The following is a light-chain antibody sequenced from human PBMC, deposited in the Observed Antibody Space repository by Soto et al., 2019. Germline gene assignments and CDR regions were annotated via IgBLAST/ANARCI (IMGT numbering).Light chain of an antibody. CDR3: AAWDDSLNGVV. Sequence: QSVLTQPPSASGTPGQRVTISCSGSSSNIGSNTVNWYQQLPGTAPNLLIYSNNQRPSGVPDRFSGSKSGTSASLAISGLQSEDEADYYCAAWDDSLNGVVFGGGTQVTVL. CDR1: SSNIGSNT. V-gene: IGLV1-44*01. CDR2: SNN. J-gene: IGLJ2*01.